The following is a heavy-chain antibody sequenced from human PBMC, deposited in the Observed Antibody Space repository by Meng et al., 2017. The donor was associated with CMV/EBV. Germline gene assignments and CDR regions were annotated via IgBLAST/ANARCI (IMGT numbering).Heavy chain of an antibody. D-gene: IGHD2-2*01. CDR3: ARGVGYCSSTSCYPWFDP. V-gene: IGHV4-34*01. CDR2: INHSGST. CDR1: GSFSGYY. Sequence: GSFSGYYWSWIRQPPGKGLEWIGEINHSGSTNSNPSLKSRVTISVDTSKNQFSLKLSSVTAADTAVYYCARGVGYCSSTSCYPWFDPWGQGTLVTVSS. J-gene: IGHJ5*02.